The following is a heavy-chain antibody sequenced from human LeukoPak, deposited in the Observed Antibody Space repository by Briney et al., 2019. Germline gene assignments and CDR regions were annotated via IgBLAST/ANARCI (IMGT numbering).Heavy chain of an antibody. CDR3: ASSNGIDY. D-gene: IGHD6-19*01. CDR2: ISKSGTYI. V-gene: IGHV3-21*01. Sequence: GGSLRLSCAASGFTFSFYSMNWVRQAPAKGLEWVSSISKSGTYIYYADSLKGRFTISRDNAKNSLYLQMNSRRAEDTSIYYCASSNGIDYWGQGTLVTVSS. J-gene: IGHJ4*02. CDR1: GFTFSFYS.